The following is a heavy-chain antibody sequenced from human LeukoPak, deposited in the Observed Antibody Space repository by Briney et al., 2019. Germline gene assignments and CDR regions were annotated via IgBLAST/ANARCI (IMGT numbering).Heavy chain of an antibody. CDR3: ATHMQDSSSSPYNWFDP. CDR2: FDPEDGET. V-gene: IGHV1-24*01. D-gene: IGHD6-6*01. CDR1: GYTLTELS. J-gene: IGHJ5*02. Sequence: GASVKVSCKVSGYTLTELSMHWVRQAPGRGLEWMGVFDPEDGETIYAQKFQGRVTMTEDTSTDTAYMELSSLRSEDTAVYYCATHMQDSSSSPYNWFDPWGQGTLVTVSS.